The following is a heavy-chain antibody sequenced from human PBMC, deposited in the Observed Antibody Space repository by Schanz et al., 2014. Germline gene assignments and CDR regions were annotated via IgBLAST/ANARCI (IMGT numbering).Heavy chain of an antibody. J-gene: IGHJ3*02. V-gene: IGHV4-31*03. Sequence: QVQLQESGPGLVKPSQTLSLTCTVSSGSIFTGGYYWGWIRQHPGKGLEWIGYVYYSGNTYYNPSLKSRVTISVDTSKNQFSLKLTSVTAADTAVYYCATNMVQGTISDAFDIWGQGTMVTVSS. CDR2: VYYSGNT. D-gene: IGHD3-10*01. CDR1: SGSIFTGGYY. CDR3: ATNMVQGTISDAFDI.